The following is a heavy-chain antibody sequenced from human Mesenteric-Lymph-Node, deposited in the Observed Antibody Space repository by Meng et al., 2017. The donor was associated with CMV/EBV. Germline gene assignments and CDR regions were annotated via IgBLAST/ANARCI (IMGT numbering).Heavy chain of an antibody. CDR2: IRYDGSNK. CDR3: AKTPGGPASPHFDY. D-gene: IGHD3-16*01. V-gene: IGHV3-30*02. Sequence: GESLKISCAASGFTFSSYGMHWVRQAPGKGLEWVAFIRYDGSNKYYADSVKGRFTISRDNSKNTLYLQMNSLRAEDTDVYYCAKTPGGPASPHFDYWGQGTLVTSPQ. CDR1: GFTFSSYG. J-gene: IGHJ4*02.